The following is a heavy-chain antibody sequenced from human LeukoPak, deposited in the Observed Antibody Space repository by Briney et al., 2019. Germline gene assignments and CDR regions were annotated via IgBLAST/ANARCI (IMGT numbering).Heavy chain of an antibody. J-gene: IGHJ4*02. CDR3: ARDFGRRYFDWSLDY. CDR1: GFTFSSYG. CDR2: ISYDGSNK. Sequence: GGSLRLSCAASGFTFSSYGMHWVRQAPGKGLEWVAVISYDGSNKYYADSVKGRFTISRDNSKNTLYLQMNSLRAEDTAVYYCARDFGRRYFDWSLDYWGQGTLVTVSS. V-gene: IGHV3-30*03. D-gene: IGHD3-9*01.